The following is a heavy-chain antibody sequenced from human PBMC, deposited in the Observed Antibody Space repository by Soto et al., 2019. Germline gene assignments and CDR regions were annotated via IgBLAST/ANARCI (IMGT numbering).Heavy chain of an antibody. Sequence: QVHLVQSGAEVKKPGASVKVSCKASGYTFTSYGITWVRQAPGQGLEWTGWISAHNGNTDYAQKLQGRVNVTRDTSTSTAYMELRSLISDDTAVYYCARGRYGDYWGQGALVTVSS. CDR2: ISAHNGNT. V-gene: IGHV1-18*01. CDR1: GYTFTSYG. CDR3: ARGRYGDY. J-gene: IGHJ4*02. D-gene: IGHD1-1*01.